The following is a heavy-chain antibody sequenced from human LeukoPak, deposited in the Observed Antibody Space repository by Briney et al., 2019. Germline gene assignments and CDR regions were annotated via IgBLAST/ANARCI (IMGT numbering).Heavy chain of an antibody. J-gene: IGHJ1*01. CDR1: GYSFTSYW. D-gene: IGHD3-10*01. Sequence: GESLKISCKGSGYSFTSYWIGWVRQVPGKGLEWMGIIYPGDSDTRYSPSFQGQVTISADKSISTAYLQWSSLKASDTAMYYCARQTVRGVIIRYFQHWGQGTLVTVSS. V-gene: IGHV5-51*01. CDR3: ARQTVRGVIIRYFQH. CDR2: IYPGDSDT.